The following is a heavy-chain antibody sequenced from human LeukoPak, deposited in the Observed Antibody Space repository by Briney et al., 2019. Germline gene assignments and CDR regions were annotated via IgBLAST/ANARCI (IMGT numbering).Heavy chain of an antibody. Sequence: SETLSLTCTVSGASISSYYWSWIRQPPGKGLEWIGSIYYSGTTNYNPSLKSRVTISIDTSKNQFSLELTSVTAADTAVYYCAKGRASHEYWGQGILVTVSS. CDR2: IYYSGTT. CDR3: AKGRASHEY. J-gene: IGHJ4*02. V-gene: IGHV4-59*01. D-gene: IGHD3-16*01. CDR1: GASISSYY.